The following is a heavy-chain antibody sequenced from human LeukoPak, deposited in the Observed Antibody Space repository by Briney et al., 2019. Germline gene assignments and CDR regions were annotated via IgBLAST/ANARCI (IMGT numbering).Heavy chain of an antibody. Sequence: GEPLKISCKGSGYSFTNYWIGWVRQMPGKGLEWMGIIYPGDSDTRYSPSFQGQVTISADKSISTAYLQWSSLKASDTAMYYCARMAGSSWYGGYAFDIWGQGTMVTVSS. V-gene: IGHV5-51*01. CDR3: ARMAGSSWYGGYAFDI. J-gene: IGHJ3*02. CDR1: GYSFTNYW. D-gene: IGHD6-13*01. CDR2: IYPGDSDT.